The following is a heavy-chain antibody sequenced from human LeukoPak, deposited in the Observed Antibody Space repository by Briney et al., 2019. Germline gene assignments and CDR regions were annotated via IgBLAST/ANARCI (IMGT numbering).Heavy chain of an antibody. D-gene: IGHD3-16*02. CDR3: AKDRVRYDYVWGSYRVPLPDY. Sequence: GRSLRLSCAASGFTFSSYGMHWGRQAPGKGLEWVAVIWYDGSNKYYADSVKGRFTISRDNSKNTLYLQMNSLRAEDTAVYYCAKDRVRYDYVWGSYRVPLPDYWGQGTLVTVSS. V-gene: IGHV3-33*06. CDR2: IWYDGSNK. J-gene: IGHJ4*02. CDR1: GFTFSSYG.